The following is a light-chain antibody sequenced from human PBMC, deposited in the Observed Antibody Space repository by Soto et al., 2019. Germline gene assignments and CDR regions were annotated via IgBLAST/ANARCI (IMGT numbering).Light chain of an antibody. CDR1: SSDVGDYNY. J-gene: IGLJ1*01. V-gene: IGLV2-14*01. CDR3: SSYTSRPTLFV. CDR2: EVS. Sequence: QSALTQPASVSGSPGQSITISCTGTSSDVGDYNYVSWYQQHPGKAPKLIIFEVSIRPSGVSVRFSGSKSGNTASLTISGLQTEDEADYCCSSYTSRPTLFVFGSGTKVTVL.